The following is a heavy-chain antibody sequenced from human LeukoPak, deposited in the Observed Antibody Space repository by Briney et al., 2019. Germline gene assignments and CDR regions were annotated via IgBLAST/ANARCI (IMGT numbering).Heavy chain of an antibody. CDR3: VSDGHDSSGYYSGSFDY. V-gene: IGHV4-39*07. J-gene: IGHJ4*02. CDR1: GCSISSSSYY. CDR2: NYYSGST. Sequence: SETLSLTCTVSGCSISSSSYYWVWIRQPQGKGLEWFGSNYYSGSTYYNPSRKSRITISVDTSKNQFSMKLSSVTAADTAVYYCVSDGHDSSGYYSGSFDYWGEGTLVTVSS. D-gene: IGHD3-22*01.